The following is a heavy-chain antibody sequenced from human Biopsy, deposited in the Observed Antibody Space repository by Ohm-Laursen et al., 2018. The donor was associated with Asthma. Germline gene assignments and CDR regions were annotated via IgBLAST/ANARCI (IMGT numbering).Heavy chain of an antibody. CDR1: GDAMSTSGSY. Sequence: SETLSLTCIVSGDAMSTSGSYWGWIRQSPGKGLEWIGSIYYSGETYYNPSLEIRVTISADTSKNHFSLKVTPVTAADTAVYYCARAVSSSSYWCFDLWGRGDLVTVSS. J-gene: IGHJ2*01. V-gene: IGHV4-39*02. CDR3: ARAVSSSSYWCFDL. D-gene: IGHD6-6*01. CDR2: IYYSGET.